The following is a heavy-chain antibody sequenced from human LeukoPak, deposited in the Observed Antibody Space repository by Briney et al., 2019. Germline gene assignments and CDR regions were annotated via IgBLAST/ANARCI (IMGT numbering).Heavy chain of an antibody. CDR1: GGSFSGYY. Sequence: SETLSLTCGVYGGSFSGYYWSWIRQPPGKGLEWIGEINHSGSTNYNPSLKSRVTISVDTSKNQFSLKLSSVTAADTAVYYCARPLAVAGPYDAFDIWGQGTMVTVSS. J-gene: IGHJ3*02. D-gene: IGHD6-19*01. V-gene: IGHV4-34*01. CDR3: ARPLAVAGPYDAFDI. CDR2: INHSGST.